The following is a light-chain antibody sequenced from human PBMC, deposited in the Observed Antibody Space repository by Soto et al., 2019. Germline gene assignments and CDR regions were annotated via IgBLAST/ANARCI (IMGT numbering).Light chain of an antibody. Sequence: EIVLTQSPGTLSLSPGERATLSCRASQSLSNNIYLAWYQQKPGQAPRLLIYGASSRATGIPNRFSGSGSGTDFTLTISRLQSEDFAVYYCLQYNNWPPWTFGQGTKVDIK. V-gene: IGKV3-20*01. CDR1: QSLSNNIY. CDR2: GAS. CDR3: LQYNNWPPWT. J-gene: IGKJ1*01.